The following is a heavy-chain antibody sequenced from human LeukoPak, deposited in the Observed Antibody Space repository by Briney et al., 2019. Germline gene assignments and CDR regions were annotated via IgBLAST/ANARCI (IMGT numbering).Heavy chain of an antibody. D-gene: IGHD1-1*01. CDR3: ARVGGTNYYYYGMDV. CDR2: IYDSGST. Sequence: PSETLSLTCTVSGPSISSYYWSWTRQPPGKGLEWIGYIYDSGSTNYNPSLKSRVTISVDTSKNQFSLKLSSVTAADTAVYYCARVGGTNYYYYGMDVWGQGTTVTVSS. V-gene: IGHV4-59*01. J-gene: IGHJ6*02. CDR1: GPSISSYY.